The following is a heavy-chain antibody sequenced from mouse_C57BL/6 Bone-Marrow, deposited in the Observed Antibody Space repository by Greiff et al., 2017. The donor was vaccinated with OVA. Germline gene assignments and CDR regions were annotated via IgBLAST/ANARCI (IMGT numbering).Heavy chain of an antibody. CDR2: IYPRSGNT. CDR3: ARGGYYSNYGFDY. CDR1: GYTFTSYG. J-gene: IGHJ2*01. V-gene: IGHV1-81*01. Sequence: QVQLQQSGAELARPGASVKLSCKASGYTFTSYGISWVKQRTGQGLEWIGEIYPRSGNTNYNEKFKGKATLTADNSSSTAYMELRSLPSEDSAVYFFARGGYYSNYGFDYWGQGTTLTVSS. D-gene: IGHD2-5*01.